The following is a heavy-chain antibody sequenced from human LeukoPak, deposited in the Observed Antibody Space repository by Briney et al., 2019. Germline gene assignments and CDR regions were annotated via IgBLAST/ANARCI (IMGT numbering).Heavy chain of an antibody. D-gene: IGHD3-3*02. CDR2: IRSSVTTI. J-gene: IGHJ6*03. CDR3: ARSGHWSAAYYYSYMDV. CDR1: GFTVSDYS. Sequence: PGGSLRLSCAASGFTVSDYSMSGIRQAPGEGLERVSYIRSSVTTIYYAASVQGRFTISRDNAKNSLYLQMNSLRAEDTAVYYCARSGHWSAAYYYSYMDVWGKGTTVTVSS. V-gene: IGHV3-11*01.